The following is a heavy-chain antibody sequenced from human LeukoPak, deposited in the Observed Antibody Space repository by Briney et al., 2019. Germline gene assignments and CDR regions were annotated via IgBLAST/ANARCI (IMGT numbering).Heavy chain of an antibody. Sequence: KPSETPYLTCTVSGGSISSYYWSWIRQPPGKGLEWIGYIYYSGTTDYNPSLKSRVTISVDTSNNQFSLKVSSVTAADTAVYYCARSSGAYRSFDYWGQGTLVPVSS. V-gene: IGHV4-59*01. J-gene: IGHJ4*02. D-gene: IGHD1-26*01. CDR1: GGSISSYY. CDR3: ARSSGAYRSFDY. CDR2: IYYSGTT.